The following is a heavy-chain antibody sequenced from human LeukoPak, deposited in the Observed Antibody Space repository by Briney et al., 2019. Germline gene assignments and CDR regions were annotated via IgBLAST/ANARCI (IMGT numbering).Heavy chain of an antibody. D-gene: IGHD2-21*01. CDR3: TSGLIAIESDNNLYQYMDV. CDR2: ITSNSNYI. J-gene: IGHJ6*03. V-gene: IGHV3-21*04. CDR1: GFTFSVYS. Sequence: GGSLRLSCSGSGFTFSVYSMNWVRQAPGKGLEWVSSITSNSNYIYYADPVKGRFTISRDNAMNSVFLQLNSLRAEDSAVYYCTSGLIAIESDNNLYQYMDVWGKGTTVTVSS.